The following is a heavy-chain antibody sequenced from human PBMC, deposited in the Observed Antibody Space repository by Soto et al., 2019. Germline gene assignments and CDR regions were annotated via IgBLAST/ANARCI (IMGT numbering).Heavy chain of an antibody. CDR1: GFTFSSYW. Sequence: LRLSCAASGFTFSSYWMHWVRQAPGKGLVWVSRINSDGSSTSYADSVKGRFTISRDNAKNTLYLQMNSLRAEDTAVYYCATSRRGAATGDYYYYMDVWGKGTTVTVSS. D-gene: IGHD2-15*01. V-gene: IGHV3-74*01. CDR3: ATSRRGAATGDYYYYMDV. CDR2: INSDGSST. J-gene: IGHJ6*03.